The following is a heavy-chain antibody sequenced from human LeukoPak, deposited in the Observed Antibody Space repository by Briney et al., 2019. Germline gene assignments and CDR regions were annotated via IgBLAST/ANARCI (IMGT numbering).Heavy chain of an antibody. V-gene: IGHV3-23*01. J-gene: IGHJ4*02. Sequence: GGSXRLSCAASGXTFXSXXXXXXXXAPXXXXXWXSTIGXXXENTXYADSVKGRFTISRDNSRNTLYLQMKSLRAEDTAVXFCAKVLTGSQDYWGQGTLVTVSS. D-gene: IGHD7-27*01. CDR3: AKVLTGSQDY. CDR1: GXTFXSXX. CDR2: IGXXXENT.